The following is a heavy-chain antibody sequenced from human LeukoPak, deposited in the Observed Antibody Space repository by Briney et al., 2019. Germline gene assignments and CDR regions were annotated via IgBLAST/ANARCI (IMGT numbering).Heavy chain of an antibody. Sequence: GGSLRLSCAASGFTFSSYWMSWVRQAPGKGLEWVANIKQDGSEKYYVDSVKGRFTISRDNAKNSLYLQMNSLRAEDTAVYYCAGNKRFGERDYYYYYGMDVWGKGTTVTVSS. CDR2: IKQDGSEK. D-gene: IGHD3-10*01. CDR1: GFTFSSYW. CDR3: AGNKRFGERDYYYYYGMDV. V-gene: IGHV3-7*03. J-gene: IGHJ6*04.